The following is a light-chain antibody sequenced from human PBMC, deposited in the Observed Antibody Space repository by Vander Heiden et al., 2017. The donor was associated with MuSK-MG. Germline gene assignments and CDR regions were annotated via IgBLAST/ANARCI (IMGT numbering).Light chain of an antibody. CDR1: ILRGYY. Sequence: SSELTQHPAVSVSLGQTVRITCQGDILRGYYASWYQQKPGQAPLLVMYGNNNRPSAMPDRFPGGTSRNTASLITSGAQEEDEDDYYCNYPANSINQAWVFGGGTKLTVL. V-gene: IGLV3-19*01. CDR2: GNN. J-gene: IGLJ3*02. CDR3: NYPANSINQAWV.